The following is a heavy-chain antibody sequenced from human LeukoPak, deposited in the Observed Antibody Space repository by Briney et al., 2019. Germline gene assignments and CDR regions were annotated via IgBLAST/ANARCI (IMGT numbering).Heavy chain of an antibody. Sequence: GGSLRLSCAASGFTFSSYSMSWVRQAPGKGLKWVSSISSSSSYIYYADSVKGRFTISRDNAKNSLYLQMNSLRAEDTAVYYCAKVAAAGTNYGMDVWGQGTTVTVSS. V-gene: IGHV3-21*01. CDR2: ISSSSSYI. CDR3: AKVAAAGTNYGMDV. D-gene: IGHD6-13*01. CDR1: GFTFSSYS. J-gene: IGHJ6*02.